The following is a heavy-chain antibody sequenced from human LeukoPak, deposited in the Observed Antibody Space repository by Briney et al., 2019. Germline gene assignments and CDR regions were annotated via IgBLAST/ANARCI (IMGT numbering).Heavy chain of an antibody. Sequence: GGSLRLSCAASGFTFSSYAMHWVRQAPGKGLEWVANIKQDGSEKYYVDSVKGRFTISRDNAKNSLYLQMNSLRAEDTAVYYCARDLRGYYDSGDAFDIWGQGTMVTVSS. CDR2: IKQDGSEK. V-gene: IGHV3-7*01. J-gene: IGHJ3*02. D-gene: IGHD3-22*01. CDR1: GFTFSSYA. CDR3: ARDLRGYYDSGDAFDI.